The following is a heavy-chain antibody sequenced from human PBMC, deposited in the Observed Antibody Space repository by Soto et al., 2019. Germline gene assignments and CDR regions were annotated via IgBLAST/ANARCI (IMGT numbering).Heavy chain of an antibody. D-gene: IGHD6-13*01. CDR3: ARHWIAAAGYNWFDP. CDR1: GYSFTSYW. Sequence: PGESLKISCKGSGYSFTSYWISWVRQMPGKGLEWMGRIDPSDSYTNYSPSFQGHVTISADKSISTAYLQWSSLKASDTAMYYCARHWIAAAGYNWFDPWGQGTLVTVSS. CDR2: IDPSDSYT. V-gene: IGHV5-10-1*01. J-gene: IGHJ5*02.